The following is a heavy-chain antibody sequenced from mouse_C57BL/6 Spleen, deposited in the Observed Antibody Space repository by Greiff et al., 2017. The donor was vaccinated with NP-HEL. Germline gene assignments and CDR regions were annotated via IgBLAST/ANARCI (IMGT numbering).Heavy chain of an antibody. CDR2: INPSNGGT. J-gene: IGHJ1*03. V-gene: IGHV1-53*01. CDR3: ASGPYRGVFDV. D-gene: IGHD2-14*01. Sequence: VQLQQSGPELVKPGASVKISCKASGYAFSSSWMHWVKQRPGQGLEWIGNINPSNGGTNYNEKFKSKATLTVDKSSSTAYMQLSSLTSEDSAVYYCASGPYRGVFDVWGTGTTVTVSS. CDR1: GYAFSSSW.